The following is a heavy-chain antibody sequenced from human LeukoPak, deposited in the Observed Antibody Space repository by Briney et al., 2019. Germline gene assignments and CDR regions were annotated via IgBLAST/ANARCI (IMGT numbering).Heavy chain of an antibody. J-gene: IGHJ4*02. D-gene: IGHD5-18*01. CDR3: ARERGGIQIWYTNLRSRTFDY. V-gene: IGHV4-39*01. CDR2: IYYSGST. CDR1: GGSISSSSYY. Sequence: MTSETLSLTCTVSGGSISSSSYYWGWIRQPPGKGLEWIGRIYYSGSTYYNPSLKRRVTISVDTSKNQFSLKLSSVTAAGTAGYYCARERGGIQIWYTNLRSRTFDYWGQGTLVTVSS.